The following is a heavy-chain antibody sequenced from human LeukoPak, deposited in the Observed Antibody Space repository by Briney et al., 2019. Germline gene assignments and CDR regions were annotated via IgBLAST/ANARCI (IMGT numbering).Heavy chain of an antibody. CDR2: INAGNGNT. CDR3: ARDLGVVIPLDAFDI. J-gene: IGHJ3*02. CDR1: GYTFTSYA. Sequence: GASVKVSCKASGYTFTSYAMHWVRQAPGQRLEWMGWINAGNGNTNYAQKLQGRVTMTTDTSTSTAYMELRSLRSDDTAVYYCARDLGVVIPLDAFDIWGQGTMVTVSS. D-gene: IGHD3-3*01. V-gene: IGHV1-3*01.